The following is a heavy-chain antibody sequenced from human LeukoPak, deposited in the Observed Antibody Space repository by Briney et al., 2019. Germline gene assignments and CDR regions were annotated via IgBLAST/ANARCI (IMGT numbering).Heavy chain of an antibody. V-gene: IGHV3-48*03. J-gene: IGHJ4*02. D-gene: IGHD3-3*01. CDR2: ISSSGSTI. Sequence: GGSLRLSCAASGFTFSSYEMNWVRQAPGKGLEWVSYISSSGSTIYYADSVKGRFTISRDNAKNSLYLQMNSLRAEDTAVYYCVRDSYRVVPFDYWGQGTLVAVSS. CDR1: GFTFSSYE. CDR3: VRDSYRVVPFDY.